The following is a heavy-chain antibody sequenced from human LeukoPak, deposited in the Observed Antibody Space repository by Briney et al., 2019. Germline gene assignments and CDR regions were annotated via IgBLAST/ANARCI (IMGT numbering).Heavy chain of an antibody. V-gene: IGHV4-31*03. CDR3: ARRRKDLNWFDP. Sequence: SQTLSLTCTVSGGSISSGGYYWSWIRQHPGKGLEWIGYIYYSGTTNYNPSLKSRVTISVDTSKNQFSLKLNSVTAADTAVYYCARRRKDLNWFDPWGQGTLVTVSS. CDR1: GGSISSGGYY. CDR2: IYYSGTT. J-gene: IGHJ5*02.